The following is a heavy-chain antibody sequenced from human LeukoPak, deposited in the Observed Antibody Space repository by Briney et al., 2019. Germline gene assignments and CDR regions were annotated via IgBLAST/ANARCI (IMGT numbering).Heavy chain of an antibody. J-gene: IGHJ4*02. CDR3: ARHGGYLGPYDY. D-gene: IGHD3-22*01. CDR2: IYPGDSDT. V-gene: IGHV5-51*01. Sequence: GESLKISYKGSGYSFSTYWIAWVRQMPGKGLEWMGVIYPGDSDTRYSPSFQGQVTISADKSITTVYLQWSSLKASDTAMYYCARHGGYLGPYDYWGQGTLVTVSS. CDR1: GYSFSTYW.